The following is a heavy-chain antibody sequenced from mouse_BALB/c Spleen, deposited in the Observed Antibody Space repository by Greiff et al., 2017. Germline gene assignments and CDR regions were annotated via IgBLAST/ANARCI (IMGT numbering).Heavy chain of an antibody. CDR2: ISSGSSTI. CDR1: GFTFSSFG. CDR3: ARNDYAMDY. J-gene: IGHJ4*01. Sequence: DVQLVESGGGLVQPGGSRKLSCAASGFTFSSFGMHWVRQAPEKGLEWVAYISSGSSTIYYADTVKGRFTNSRDNPKNTLFLQMTSLRSEDTAMYYCARNDYAMDYWGQGTSVTVSS. V-gene: IGHV5-17*02.